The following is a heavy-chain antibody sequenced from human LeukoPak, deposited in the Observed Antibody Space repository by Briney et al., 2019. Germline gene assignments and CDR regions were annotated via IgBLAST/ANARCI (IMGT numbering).Heavy chain of an antibody. CDR2: IIPIFGTA. Sequence: SVKVSCKASGGTFSSYAISWVRQAPGQGLEWMGGIIPIFGTANYAQKFQGRVTITADESTSTAYMELSSLRSEDTAVYYCAFSRITMVRGVKYFQHWGQGTLVTASS. J-gene: IGHJ1*01. V-gene: IGHV1-69*01. CDR3: AFSRITMVRGVKYFQH. D-gene: IGHD3-10*01. CDR1: GGTFSSYA.